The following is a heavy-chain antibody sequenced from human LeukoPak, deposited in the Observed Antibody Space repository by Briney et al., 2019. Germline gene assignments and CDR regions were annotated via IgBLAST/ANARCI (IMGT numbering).Heavy chain of an antibody. V-gene: IGHV3-30*04. CDR2: ISYDGSNK. CDR3: ARDLNPDHIVVVTALYYFDY. Sequence: GGSLRLSCAASGFTFSSYAMHWVRQAPGKGREWVAVISYDGSNKYYADSVKGRFTISRDNSKNTLYLQMNSLRAEDTAVYYCARDLNPDHIVVVTALYYFDYWGQGTLVTVSS. CDR1: GFTFSSYA. J-gene: IGHJ4*02. D-gene: IGHD2-21*02.